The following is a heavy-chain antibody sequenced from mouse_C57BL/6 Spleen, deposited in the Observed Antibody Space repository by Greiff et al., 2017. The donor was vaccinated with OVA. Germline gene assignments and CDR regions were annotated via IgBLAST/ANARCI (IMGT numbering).Heavy chain of an antibody. CDR3: ARESFTTVPLDY. D-gene: IGHD1-1*01. V-gene: IGHV1-7*01. CDR1: GHTFTSYW. J-gene: IGHJ2*01. CDR2: INPSSGYT. Sequence: QVQLKESGAELAKPGASVKLSCKASGHTFTSYWMHWVKQRPGQGLEWIGYINPSSGYTKYNQKFKDKATLTADKSSSTAYMQLSSLTYEDSAVYYCARESFTTVPLDYWGQGTTLTVSS.